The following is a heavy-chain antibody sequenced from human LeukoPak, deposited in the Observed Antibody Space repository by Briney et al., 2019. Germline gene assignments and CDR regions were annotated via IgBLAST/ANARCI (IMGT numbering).Heavy chain of an antibody. D-gene: IGHD7-27*01. CDR3: ARDLAWGAFDY. J-gene: IGHJ4*02. Sequence: GGSLRLSCAASGFTFSNHGMNWVRQAPGKGLEWLSGISPRGGGTYYADSVKGRFTISRDDSKSTLSLQMNSLRVEDTAVYYCARDLAWGAFDYWGQGTLVTVSS. CDR1: GFTFSNHG. V-gene: IGHV3-23*01. CDR2: ISPRGGGT.